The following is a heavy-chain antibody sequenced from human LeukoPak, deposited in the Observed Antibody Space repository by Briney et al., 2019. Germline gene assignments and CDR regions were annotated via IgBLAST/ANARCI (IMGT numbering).Heavy chain of an antibody. D-gene: IGHD3-16*01. CDR3: GRATAVRREHQDY. J-gene: IGHJ4*02. V-gene: IGHV3-30-3*01. Sequence: GGSLRLSCAASGFTFSSYAMHWVRQAPGKGLEWVAVISYDGSNKYYADSVKGRFTTSRDNSKNTLYLQMNSLRAEDTAVYYCGRATAVRREHQDYWGQGTLVTVSS. CDR1: GFTFSSYA. CDR2: ISYDGSNK.